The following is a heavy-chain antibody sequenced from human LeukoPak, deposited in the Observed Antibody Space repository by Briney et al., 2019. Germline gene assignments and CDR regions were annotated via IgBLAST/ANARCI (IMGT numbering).Heavy chain of an antibody. Sequence: PGGSLRLSCAASGFSFSNYWMHWVRQAPGKGLVWVSRINSDGSTTSYADSVKGRFTISRDNAKNTLYLQMNSLRAEDTAVYYCAKDVLGPYGDYSSGWFDPWGQGTLVTVSS. D-gene: IGHD4-17*01. CDR2: INSDGSTT. CDR1: GFSFSNYW. V-gene: IGHV3-74*01. J-gene: IGHJ5*02. CDR3: AKDVLGPYGDYSSGWFDP.